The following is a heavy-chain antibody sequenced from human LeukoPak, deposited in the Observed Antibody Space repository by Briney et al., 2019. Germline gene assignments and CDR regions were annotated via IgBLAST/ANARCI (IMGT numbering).Heavy chain of an antibody. CDR3: AKDWRIAAAGTPSDAFDT. D-gene: IGHD6-13*01. CDR2: IKQDGSER. Sequence: GGSLRLSCAASGFTFSSYWMNWVRQAPGKGLEWVAYIKQDGSERYYVDSVKGRFTISRDNAKNSLYLQMNSLRAEDTALYYCAKDWRIAAAGTPSDAFDTWGQGTMVTVSS. V-gene: IGHV3-7*05. CDR1: GFTFSSYW. J-gene: IGHJ3*02.